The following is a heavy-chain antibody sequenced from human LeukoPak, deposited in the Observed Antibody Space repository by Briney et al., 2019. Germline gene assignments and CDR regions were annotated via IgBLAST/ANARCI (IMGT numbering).Heavy chain of an antibody. Sequence: PSEPLSLTCTVSGDSIRSHYCAWIRQSPGKGLEWIGHIYNSATTDYNPSFKSRVTISLDTSKKQFSLKMTSVTALDSAVYYCARGGEGYNDDAFEVWGLGTAVTVSS. CDR3: ARGGEGYNDDAFEV. CDR2: IYNSATT. CDR1: GDSIRSHY. V-gene: IGHV4-59*11. J-gene: IGHJ3*01. D-gene: IGHD5-24*01.